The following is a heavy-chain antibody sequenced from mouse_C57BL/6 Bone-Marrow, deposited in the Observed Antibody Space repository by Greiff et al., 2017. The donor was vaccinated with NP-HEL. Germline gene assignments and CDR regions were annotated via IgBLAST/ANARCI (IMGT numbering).Heavy chain of an antibody. D-gene: IGHD1-1*01. CDR3: ARREYYGSRRGYFDV. J-gene: IGHJ1*03. Sequence: VKLQESGAELARPGASVKLSCKASGYTFTSYGISWVKQRTGQGLEWIGEIYPRSGNTYYNEKFKGKATLTADKSSSTAYMELRSLTSEDSAVYFCARREYYGSRRGYFDVWGTGTTVTVSS. CDR2: IYPRSGNT. V-gene: IGHV1-81*01. CDR1: GYTFTSYG.